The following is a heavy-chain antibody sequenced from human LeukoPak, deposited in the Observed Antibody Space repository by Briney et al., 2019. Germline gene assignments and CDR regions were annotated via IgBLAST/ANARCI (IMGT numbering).Heavy chain of an antibody. V-gene: IGHV4-59*12. CDR2: IYYSGST. J-gene: IGHJ1*01. D-gene: IGHD3-3*02. CDR1: GGSISSYY. CDR3: ARDSIFPYFQH. Sequence: PSETLSLTCTVSGGSISSYYWSWIRQPPGKGLEWIGYIYYSGSTNYNPSLKSRVTISVDTSKNQFSLKLSSVTAADTAVYYCARDSIFPYFQHWGQGTLVTVSS.